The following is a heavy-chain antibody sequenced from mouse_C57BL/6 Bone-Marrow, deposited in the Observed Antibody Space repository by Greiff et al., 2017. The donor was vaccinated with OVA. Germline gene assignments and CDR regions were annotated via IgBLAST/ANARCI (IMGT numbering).Heavy chain of an antibody. Sequence: QVQLQQSGAELARPGASVKLSCKASGYTFTSYGISWVKQRTGQGLEWIGEIYPRSGNTYYNEKFKGKATLTADKSSSTAYMELRSLTSEDSAVYFCARSTTVVPYWYFDVWGTGTTVTVSS. V-gene: IGHV1-81*01. CDR3: ARSTTVVPYWYFDV. CDR1: GYTFTSYG. J-gene: IGHJ1*03. CDR2: IYPRSGNT. D-gene: IGHD1-1*01.